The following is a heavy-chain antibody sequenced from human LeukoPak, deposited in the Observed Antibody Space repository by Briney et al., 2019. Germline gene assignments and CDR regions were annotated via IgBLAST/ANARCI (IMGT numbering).Heavy chain of an antibody. D-gene: IGHD2-15*01. V-gene: IGHV3-30*03. CDR1: GFTFSTYG. CDR2: ISYDGNNK. J-gene: IGHJ6*04. Sequence: GGSLRLSCAASGFTFSTYGMHWVRQAPGKGLEWVAVISYDGNNKYYADSVKGRFTISRDNSKSTLFLQMNSLRAEDAAVYYCARGSECSGGSCYPVGYYYYYGMDVWGKGTTVTVSS. CDR3: ARGSECSGGSCYPVGYYYYYGMDV.